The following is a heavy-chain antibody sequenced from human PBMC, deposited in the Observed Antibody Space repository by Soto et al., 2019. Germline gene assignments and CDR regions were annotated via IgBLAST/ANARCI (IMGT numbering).Heavy chain of an antibody. V-gene: IGHV4-59*08. J-gene: IGHJ3*02. Sequence: QVQLQESGPGLVKPSETLSLTCTVSGGSISSYYWSWIRQPPGKGLEWIGYIYYSGSTNYNPSLKGRVTLSVAPSKNQFSRTLSSVTAAATAVYYCARRYSSAFDIWGQGTMVTVSS. D-gene: IGHD6-13*01. CDR1: GGSISSYY. CDR3: ARRYSSAFDI. CDR2: IYYSGST.